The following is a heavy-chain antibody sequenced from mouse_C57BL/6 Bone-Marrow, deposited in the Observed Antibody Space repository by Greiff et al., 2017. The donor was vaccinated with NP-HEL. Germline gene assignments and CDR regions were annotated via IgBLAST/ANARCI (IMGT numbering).Heavy chain of an antibody. J-gene: IGHJ1*03. Sequence: QVQLQHSGAELVRPGASVKLSCKASGYTFTDYYINWVKQRPGQGLEWIARIYPGSGNTYYNEKFKGKATLTAEKSSSTAYMQLSSLTSEDSAVYFCARRDPFITTEGGYFDVWGTGTTVTVSS. V-gene: IGHV1-76*01. CDR1: GYTFTDYY. D-gene: IGHD1-1*01. CDR3: ARRDPFITTEGGYFDV. CDR2: IYPGSGNT.